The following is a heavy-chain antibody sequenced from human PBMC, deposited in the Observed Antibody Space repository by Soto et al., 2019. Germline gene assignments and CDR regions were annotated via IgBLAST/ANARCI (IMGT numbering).Heavy chain of an antibody. CDR2: INHSGST. CDR1: GGSFSGYY. V-gene: IGHV4-34*01. CDR3: ARGRYSSSWLGATGIDY. D-gene: IGHD6-13*01. J-gene: IGHJ4*02. Sequence: SETLSLTCAVYGGSFSGYYWSWIRQPPGKGLEWIGEINHSGSTNYNPSLKSRVTISVDTSKNQFSLKLSSVTAADTAVYYCARGRYSSSWLGATGIDYWGQGTLVTVSS.